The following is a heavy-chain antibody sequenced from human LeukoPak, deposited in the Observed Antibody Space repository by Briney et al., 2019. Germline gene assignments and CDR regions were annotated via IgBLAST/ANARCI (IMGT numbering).Heavy chain of an antibody. CDR1: GGTFISYA. J-gene: IGHJ3*02. V-gene: IGHV1-69*05. D-gene: IGHD3-3*01. CDR3: ATSPRQLRFLERLKAFDI. CDR2: IIPIFGTA. Sequence: SVKVSCKASGGTFISYAISWVRQAPGQGLEWMGGIIPIFGTANYAQKFQGRVTITTDESTSTAYMELSSLRSEDTAVYYCATSPRQLRFLERLKAFDIWGQGTMVTVSS.